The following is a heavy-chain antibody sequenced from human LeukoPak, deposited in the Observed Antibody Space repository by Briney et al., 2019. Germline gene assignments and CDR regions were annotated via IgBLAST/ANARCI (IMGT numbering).Heavy chain of an antibody. D-gene: IGHD6-19*01. V-gene: IGHV1-18*01. Sequence: ASVKVSCKASGYTFTSYGISWVRQAPGQGLEWMGWISAYNGNTNYAQKLQGRVTMTTDTSTSTAYMELRSLRSDDTAVYYCARVVSSGWFLAMFDYWGQGTLVTVSS. J-gene: IGHJ4*02. CDR1: GYTFTSYG. CDR2: ISAYNGNT. CDR3: ARVVSSGWFLAMFDY.